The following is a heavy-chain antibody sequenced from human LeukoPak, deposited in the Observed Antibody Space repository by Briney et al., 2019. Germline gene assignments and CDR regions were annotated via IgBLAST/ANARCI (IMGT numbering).Heavy chain of an antibody. J-gene: IGHJ4*02. CDR3: ASRPGGSTWYGVFDY. CDR2: IYGSETT. Sequence: SETLSLTCTVSGDSMSNHFWSWIRQPPGKGLEWIGYIYGSETTNYNPSLKSRVTMSVDTSENQFSLKLSSVTAADTALYYCASRPGGSTWYGVFDYWSRGTLVTVSS. D-gene: IGHD6-13*01. CDR1: GDSMSNHF. V-gene: IGHV4-59*11.